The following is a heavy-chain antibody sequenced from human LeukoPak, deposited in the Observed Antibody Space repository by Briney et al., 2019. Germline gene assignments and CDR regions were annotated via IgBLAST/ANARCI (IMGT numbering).Heavy chain of an antibody. J-gene: IGHJ3*02. CDR3: ARGWQLGGDIGDAFDI. Sequence: SVKVSCKTSGGTFSSYTITWVRRAPGQGLEWMGGIIPIFGTTNYAQKFQGRVTITADESTSTAYMELSSLRSEDTAVYYCARGWQLGGDIGDAFDIWGQGTMVTVSS. CDR1: GGTFSSYT. CDR2: IIPIFGTT. D-gene: IGHD5-12*01. V-gene: IGHV1-69*13.